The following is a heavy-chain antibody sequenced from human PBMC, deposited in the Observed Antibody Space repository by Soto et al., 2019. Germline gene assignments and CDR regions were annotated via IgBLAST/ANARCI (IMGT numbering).Heavy chain of an antibody. CDR3: ARVGGYSNYYFDY. CDR1: GGSISSYY. J-gene: IGHJ4*02. V-gene: IGHV4-59*01. Sequence: SETLSLTCTVSGGSISSYYWSWIRQPPGKGLEWIGYIYYSGSTNYNPSLKSRVTISVDTSKNQFSLKLSSVTAADMAVYYCARVGGYSNYYFDYWGQGTLVTVSS. CDR2: IYYSGST. D-gene: IGHD4-4*01.